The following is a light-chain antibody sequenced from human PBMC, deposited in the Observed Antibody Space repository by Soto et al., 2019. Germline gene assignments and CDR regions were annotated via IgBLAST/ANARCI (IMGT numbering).Light chain of an antibody. CDR1: SSNIGSNS. J-gene: IGLJ1*01. Sequence: QSVLTQPPSASGTPGQRVTISCSGSSSNIGSNSGNWYQQLPGTAPRLLIYSSNLRPSGVPDRFSGSQSGTSASLAISGLQSEDEADYYCAAWDDTLNGYVFGTATKLTVL. V-gene: IGLV1-44*01. CDR2: SSN. CDR3: AAWDDTLNGYV.